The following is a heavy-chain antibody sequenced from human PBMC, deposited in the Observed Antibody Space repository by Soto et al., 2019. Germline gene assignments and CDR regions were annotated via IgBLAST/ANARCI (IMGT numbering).Heavy chain of an antibody. CDR1: GFTFSSYG. D-gene: IGHD6-6*01. CDR2: ISYDGSNK. CDR3: AKDQASSSVDY. V-gene: IGHV3-30*18. J-gene: IGHJ4*02. Sequence: GGSLRLSCAASGFTFSSYGMHWVRQAPGKGLEWVAVISYDGSNKYYADSVKGRFTISRGNSKNTLYLQMNSLRAEDTAVYYCAKDQASSSVDYWGQGTLVTVSS.